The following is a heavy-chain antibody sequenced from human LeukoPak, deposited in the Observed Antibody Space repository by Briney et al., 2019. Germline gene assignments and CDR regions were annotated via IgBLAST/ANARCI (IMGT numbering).Heavy chain of an antibody. J-gene: IGHJ3*02. CDR1: GGSISSYY. CDR3: ARAYYYASSAFDI. Sequence: SETLSLTCTVSGGSISSYYWSWIRQPAGKGLEWIGRFYISGSTNYNPSLKSRVIISVDTSKNQFSLKLSSVTAADTAVYYCARAYYYASSAFDIWGQGTMVTVSS. V-gene: IGHV4-4*07. D-gene: IGHD3-22*01. CDR2: FYISGST.